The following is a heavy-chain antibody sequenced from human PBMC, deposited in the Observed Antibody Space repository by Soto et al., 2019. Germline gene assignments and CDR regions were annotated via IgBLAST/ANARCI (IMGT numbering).Heavy chain of an antibody. D-gene: IGHD1-26*01. CDR2: ISYDGSNK. V-gene: IGHV3-30*18. Sequence: GGSLRLSCAASGFTFSSYGMHWVRRAPGKGLEWVAVISYDGSNKYYADSVKGRFTISRDNSKNTLYLQMNSLRAEDTAVYYCAKDAAVGATIPHFDYWGQGTLVTVSS. CDR1: GFTFSSYG. CDR3: AKDAAVGATIPHFDY. J-gene: IGHJ4*02.